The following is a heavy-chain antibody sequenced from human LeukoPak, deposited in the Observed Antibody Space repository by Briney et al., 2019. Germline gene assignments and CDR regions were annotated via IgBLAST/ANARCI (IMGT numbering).Heavy chain of an antibody. CDR2: INPNSGGT. D-gene: IGHD1-7*01. CDR3: ARDAELRNWFDP. J-gene: IGHJ5*02. CDR1: GYTFTGYY. V-gene: IGHV1-2*02. Sequence: ASVKVSCKASGYTFTGYYMHWVRQAPGQGLEWMGWINPNSGGTNYAQKFQGRVTMTRDTSISTAYMELSRLRSDDTAVYYCARDAELRNWFDPWGQGTLVTVSS.